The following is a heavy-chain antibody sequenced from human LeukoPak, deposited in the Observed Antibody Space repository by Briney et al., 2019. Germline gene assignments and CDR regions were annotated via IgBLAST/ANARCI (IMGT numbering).Heavy chain of an antibody. J-gene: IGHJ4*02. V-gene: IGHV3-43*02. CDR2: ISGDGGST. CDR1: GFTFDDYA. Sequence: GGSLRLSCAASGFTFDDYAMHWVRQAPGKGLEWVSLISGDGGSTYYADSVKGRFTISRDNSKNSLYLQMNSLRTEDTALYYCATDGYDSSGYYRNHFDYWGQGTLVTVSS. D-gene: IGHD3-22*01. CDR3: ATDGYDSSGYYRNHFDY.